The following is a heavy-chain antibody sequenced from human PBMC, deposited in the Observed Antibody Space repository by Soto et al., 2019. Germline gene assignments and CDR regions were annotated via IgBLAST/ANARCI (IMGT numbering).Heavy chain of an antibody. D-gene: IGHD3-10*01. CDR1: GFTFGDYA. V-gene: IGHV3-49*04. J-gene: IGHJ6*02. Sequence: GSLRLSCTASGFTFGDYAMSWVRQAPGKGLEWVGFIRSKAYGGTTEYAASVKGRFTISRDDSKSIAYLQMNSLKTEDTAVYYCTRETSTYYYGSGSSPGMDVWGQGTTVTVSS. CDR3: TRETSTYYYGSGSSPGMDV. CDR2: IRSKAYGGTT.